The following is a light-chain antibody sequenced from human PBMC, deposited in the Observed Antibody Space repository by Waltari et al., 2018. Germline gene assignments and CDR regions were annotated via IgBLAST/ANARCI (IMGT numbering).Light chain of an antibody. CDR2: EVN. CDR1: SSDVGGHDY. Sequence: QSALTQPPSASGSPGQSVTISCTGTSSDVGGHDYVSWYQQHPGKAPKAMIYEVNKRPSGVPDRFSGSKAGNTASLTVSGLQAEDEADYYCSSYAGINNYVFGTGTKVTVL. J-gene: IGLJ1*01. V-gene: IGLV2-8*01. CDR3: SSYAGINNYV.